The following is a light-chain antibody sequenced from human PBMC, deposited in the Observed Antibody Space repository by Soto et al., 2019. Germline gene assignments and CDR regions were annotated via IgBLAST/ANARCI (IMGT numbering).Light chain of an antibody. CDR3: QQYGSSSYT. J-gene: IGKJ2*01. Sequence: EIGLTQSPGTLSLSPGERATLSCRASQSVSSTYLAWYQQNSGQAPRLLIDGASSRATGIPDRFSGSGSGTDFTLTISRLEPEDLAVYFCQQYGSSSYTFGQGTKLEIK. CDR1: QSVSSTY. CDR2: GAS. V-gene: IGKV3-20*01.